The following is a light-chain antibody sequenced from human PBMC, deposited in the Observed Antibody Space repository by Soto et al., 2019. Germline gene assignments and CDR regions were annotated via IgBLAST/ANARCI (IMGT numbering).Light chain of an antibody. CDR1: RSDVGGYNF. J-gene: IGLJ1*01. Sequence: QSALTQPASVSGSPGQSITISCTGTRSDVGGYNFVSWYQQPPGKAPKLMIFDVSNRPSGVSNRFSGSKSGNTATLTISGLQTEDEAEYYSSSYTSSSSLHLFGTGTKVPVL. V-gene: IGLV2-14*01. CDR2: DVS. CDR3: SSYTSSSSLHL.